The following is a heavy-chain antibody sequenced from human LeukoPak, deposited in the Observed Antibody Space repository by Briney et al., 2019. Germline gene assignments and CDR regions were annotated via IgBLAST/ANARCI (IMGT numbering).Heavy chain of an antibody. D-gene: IGHD6-13*01. Sequence: GGSLRLSCAASGFTFSSYSMNRVRQAPGKGLEWVSSISSSSSYIYYADSVKGRFTICRDNAKNSLYLQMNSLRAEDTAVYYCARLAAAGTGDYWGQGTLVTVSS. J-gene: IGHJ4*02. V-gene: IGHV3-21*01. CDR3: ARLAAAGTGDY. CDR2: ISSSSSYI. CDR1: GFTFSSYS.